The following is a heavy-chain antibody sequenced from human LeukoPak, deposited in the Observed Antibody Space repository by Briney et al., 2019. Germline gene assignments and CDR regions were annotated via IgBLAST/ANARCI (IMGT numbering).Heavy chain of an antibody. CDR1: GGTFSSYT. J-gene: IGHJ4*02. CDR2: IIPILGIA. Sequence: SVKLSCKASGGTFSSYTISWVRQAPGQGLEWMGRIIPILGIANYAQKFQGRVTITADKSTSTAYVELSSHRSEDTAVYYCARDCPNYDSSGYYFDYWGQGTLVTVSS. D-gene: IGHD3-22*01. CDR3: ARDCPNYDSSGYYFDY. V-gene: IGHV1-69*04.